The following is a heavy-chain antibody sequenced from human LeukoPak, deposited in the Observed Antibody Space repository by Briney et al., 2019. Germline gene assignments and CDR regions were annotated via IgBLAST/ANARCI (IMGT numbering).Heavy chain of an antibody. CDR2: ISSSSSYI. Sequence: GGSLRLSCAASGFTFSSYSMNWVRQAPGKGLEWVSSISSSSSYIYYADSVKGRFTISRDNAKNSLYLQMNSLRAEDTAVYYCARDLWTTVTTGDYWGQGTLVTVSS. D-gene: IGHD4-17*01. J-gene: IGHJ4*02. V-gene: IGHV3-21*01. CDR1: GFTFSSYS. CDR3: ARDLWTTVTTGDY.